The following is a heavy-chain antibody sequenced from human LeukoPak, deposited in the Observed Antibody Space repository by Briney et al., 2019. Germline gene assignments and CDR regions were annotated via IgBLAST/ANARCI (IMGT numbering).Heavy chain of an antibody. Sequence: SETLSLTCTVSGYSISSGYYWGWIRQPPGKGLEWIGSIYHSGSTYYNPSLKSRVTISVDTSKNQFSLKLSSVTAADTAVYYCARDTMARGVNYWGQGTLVTVSS. J-gene: IGHJ4*02. CDR3: ARDTMARGVNY. CDR2: IYHSGST. D-gene: IGHD3-10*01. CDR1: GYSISSGYY. V-gene: IGHV4-38-2*02.